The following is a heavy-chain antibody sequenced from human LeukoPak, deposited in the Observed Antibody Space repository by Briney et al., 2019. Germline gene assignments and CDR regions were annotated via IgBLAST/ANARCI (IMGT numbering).Heavy chain of an antibody. D-gene: IGHD3-10*01. CDR3: AKECDYSPGHKFDL. CDR2: LFTGGGRT. V-gene: IGHV3-23*01. J-gene: IGHJ4*02. CDR1: GFTFSSYA. Sequence: GRSLRLSCAASGFTFSSYAMHWVRQAPGKGLEWVSVLFTGGGRTLYADSVKGRFTISGDTSRTTLYLQMNGLRAEDTAVYYCAKECDYSPGHKFDLWGQGTLVTVSS.